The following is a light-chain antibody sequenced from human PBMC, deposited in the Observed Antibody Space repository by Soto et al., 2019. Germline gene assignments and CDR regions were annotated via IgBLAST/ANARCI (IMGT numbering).Light chain of an antibody. Sequence: EIVLTQSPGTLSLSPGERATLSCRASQSVRNNYLAWYQQKPGQAPRLLIYDASSRATGIPDRFSGSGSGTDFTLTISRLEPEDFAVYYCQQYGSSAITFDQGTRLEIK. J-gene: IGKJ5*01. CDR1: QSVRNNY. V-gene: IGKV3-20*01. CDR2: DAS. CDR3: QQYGSSAIT.